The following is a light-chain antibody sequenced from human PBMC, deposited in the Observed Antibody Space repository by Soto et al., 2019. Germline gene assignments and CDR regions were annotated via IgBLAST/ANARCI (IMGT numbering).Light chain of an antibody. Sequence: DIQMTQSPSTLSASVGDRVTITCRASQSISSWLAWYQQKPGKAPKLLIYDASSLESGVPSRFSGSGSGTEFTLTISSLQPDDFATYYCQQYNRSPLTFGGGPRWIS. CDR1: QSISSW. CDR2: DAS. J-gene: IGKJ4*01. V-gene: IGKV1-5*01. CDR3: QQYNRSPLT.